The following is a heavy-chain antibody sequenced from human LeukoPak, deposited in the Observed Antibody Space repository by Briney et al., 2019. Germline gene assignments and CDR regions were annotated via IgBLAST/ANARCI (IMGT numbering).Heavy chain of an antibody. CDR2: IYYSGST. Sequence: SETLSLTCTVSGGSISSSSYYWGWIRQPPGKGLEWIGSIYYSGSTYYNPSLKSRVTISVDTSKNQFSLKLSSVTAADTAGYYCARGGAKSEPHNDWGQGTLLTVSS. J-gene: IGHJ4*01. CDR3: ARGGAKSEPHND. CDR1: GGSISSSSYY. D-gene: IGHD1-26*01. V-gene: IGHV4-39*07.